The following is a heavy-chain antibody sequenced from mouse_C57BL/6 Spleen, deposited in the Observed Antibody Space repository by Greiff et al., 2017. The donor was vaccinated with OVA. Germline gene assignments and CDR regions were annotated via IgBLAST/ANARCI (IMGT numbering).Heavy chain of an antibody. J-gene: IGHJ1*03. D-gene: IGHD2-4*01. CDR2: IWSGGST. V-gene: IGHV2-2*01. CDR1: GFSLTSYG. CDR3: ARPYYDYGEGYWYFDV. Sequence: VQLQQSGPGLVQPSQSLSITCTVSGFSLTSYGVHWVRQSPGKGLEWLGVIWSGGSTDYNAAFISRLSISKDNSKSQVFFKMNSLQADDTAIYYCARPYYDYGEGYWYFDVWGTGTTVTVSS.